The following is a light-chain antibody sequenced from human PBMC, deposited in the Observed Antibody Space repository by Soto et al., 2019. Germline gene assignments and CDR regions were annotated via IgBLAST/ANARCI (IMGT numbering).Light chain of an antibody. CDR3: QSYDSSLSGSSVV. Sequence: QSVLTQPPSVSGAPGQRVTISCTGSSSNIGAGYDVHWYQQLPGTAPKLLIYGNSNRPSGAPDRFSGSKSGTSASLAITGLQAEDEADYYCQSYDSSLSGSSVVFGGGTKLTVL. CDR1: SSNIGAGYD. CDR2: GNS. J-gene: IGLJ2*01. V-gene: IGLV1-40*01.